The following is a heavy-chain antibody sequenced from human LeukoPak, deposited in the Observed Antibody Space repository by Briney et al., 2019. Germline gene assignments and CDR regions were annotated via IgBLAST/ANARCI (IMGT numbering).Heavy chain of an antibody. Sequence: DPSETLSLTCTVSGGSISSSSYYWGWIRQPPGKGLEWIGSIYYSGSTYYNPSLKSRVTISVDTSKNQFSLKLSSVTAADTAVYYCASSTVTTGIVVYWGQGTLVTVSS. CDR3: ASSTVTTGIVVY. CDR2: IYYSGST. D-gene: IGHD4-17*01. V-gene: IGHV4-39*07. J-gene: IGHJ4*02. CDR1: GGSISSSSYY.